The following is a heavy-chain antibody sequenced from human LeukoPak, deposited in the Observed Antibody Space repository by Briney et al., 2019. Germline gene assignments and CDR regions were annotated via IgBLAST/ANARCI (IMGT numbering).Heavy chain of an antibody. D-gene: IGHD1-1*01. J-gene: IGHJ4*02. Sequence: PGGSVRLSCAASGFTFSSYAMSWVRQAPGKGLEWVSSITGSGGNTFYADSVKGRFTISRDNSKNMLYLQMNSLRAEDTAMYYCAKHNSPNWYDYWGQGTLVTVSS. V-gene: IGHV3-23*01. CDR3: AKHNSPNWYDY. CDR1: GFTFSSYA. CDR2: ITGSGGNT.